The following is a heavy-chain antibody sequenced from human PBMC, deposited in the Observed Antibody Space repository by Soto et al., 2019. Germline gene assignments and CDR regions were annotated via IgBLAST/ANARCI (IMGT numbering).Heavy chain of an antibody. V-gene: IGHV4-61*08. D-gene: IGHD1-26*01. Sequence: PSETLSLTCTVSGGSISSGGYYWSWIRQHPGKGLEWIGYIYYSGSTNYNPSLKSRVTISVDTSKNQFSLKLSSVTAADTAVYYCARDRKWELNYYYGMDVWGQGTTVTVSS. CDR1: GGSISSGGYY. J-gene: IGHJ6*02. CDR3: ARDRKWELNYYYGMDV. CDR2: IYYSGST.